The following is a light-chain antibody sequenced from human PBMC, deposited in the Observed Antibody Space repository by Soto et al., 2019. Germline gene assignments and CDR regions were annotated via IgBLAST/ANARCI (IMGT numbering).Light chain of an antibody. V-gene: IGKV1-39*01. CDR2: AAS. CDR1: QSISRY. J-gene: IGKJ2*01. Sequence: DIQMTQSPSSLSASVGDRVTITCRASQSISRYLNWYQQKPGKAPKLLIYAASSLQSGVPSRFSGSGSGTDLTLTISSLQPEDFATYYCQQSYSNPPYTFGQGTKLEIK. CDR3: QQSYSNPPYT.